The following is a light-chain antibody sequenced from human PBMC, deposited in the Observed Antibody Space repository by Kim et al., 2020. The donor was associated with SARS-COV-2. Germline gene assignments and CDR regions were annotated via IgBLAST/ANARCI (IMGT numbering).Light chain of an antibody. J-gene: IGLJ3*02. V-gene: IGLV1-47*02. CDR2: SNN. CDR3: AAWDDSLSGWV. CDR1: SSNIGSNY. Sequence: GQRDTVSCSGSSSNIGSNYVYWYQQLPGTAPKLLIYSNNQRPSGVPDRFSGSKAGTSASLAISGLRSEEEAYYYCAAWDDSLSGWVFGGGTQLTVL.